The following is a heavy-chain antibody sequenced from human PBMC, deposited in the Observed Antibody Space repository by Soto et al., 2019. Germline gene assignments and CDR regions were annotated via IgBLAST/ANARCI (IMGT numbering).Heavy chain of an antibody. V-gene: IGHV4-31*03. D-gene: IGHD5-18*01. Sequence: PSETLSLTCTVSGGSISSGGYYWSWIRQHPGKGLEWIGYIYYSGSTYYNPSLKSRVTISVDKSRNQFSLNLSSVTAADTAVYYCAREGVGETVMAINNWFDPWGQGTLVTVSS. CDR2: IYYSGST. J-gene: IGHJ5*02. CDR1: GGSISSGGYY. CDR3: AREGVGETVMAINNWFDP.